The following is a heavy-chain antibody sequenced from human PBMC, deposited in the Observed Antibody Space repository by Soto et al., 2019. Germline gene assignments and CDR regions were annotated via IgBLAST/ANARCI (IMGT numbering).Heavy chain of an antibody. Sequence: GSLRLSCAASGFTFSSYAMHWVRQAPGKGLEWVAVISYDGSNKYYADSVKGRFTISRDNSKNTLYLQMNSLRAEDTAVYYCARVRGEYNWNPGPFDYWGQGTLVTVSS. J-gene: IGHJ4*02. CDR2: ISYDGSNK. D-gene: IGHD1-20*01. CDR1: GFTFSSYA. V-gene: IGHV3-30-3*01. CDR3: ARVRGEYNWNPGPFDY.